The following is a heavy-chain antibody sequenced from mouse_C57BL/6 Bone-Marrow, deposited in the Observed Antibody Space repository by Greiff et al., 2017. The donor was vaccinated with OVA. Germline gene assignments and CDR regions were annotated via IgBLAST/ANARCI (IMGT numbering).Heavy chain of an antibody. Sequence: DVKLVESGGDLVKPGGSLKLSCAASGFTFSSYGMSWVRQTPDKRLEWVATISSGGSYTYYPDSVKGRFTISRDNAKNTLYLQMSSLKSEDTAMYYCARSYYGSSHWYFDVWGTGTTVTVSS. CDR1: GFTFSSYG. CDR2: ISSGGSYT. CDR3: ARSYYGSSHWYFDV. V-gene: IGHV5-6*02. J-gene: IGHJ1*03. D-gene: IGHD1-1*01.